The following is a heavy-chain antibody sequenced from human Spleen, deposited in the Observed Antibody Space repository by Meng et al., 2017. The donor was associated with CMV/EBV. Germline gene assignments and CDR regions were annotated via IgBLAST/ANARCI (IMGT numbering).Heavy chain of an antibody. V-gene: IGHV3-23*01. J-gene: IGHJ6*02. Sequence: GESLKISCAASGFTFSSYSMNWVRQAPGKGLEWVSGISGSAGTTYYADSVKGRFTISRDNSKNTLYLQMNNLRAEDTAVYYCAKDRQAQLDGMDVWGQGTTVTVSS. D-gene: IGHD6-6*01. CDR2: ISGSAGTT. CDR1: GFTFSSYS. CDR3: AKDRQAQLDGMDV.